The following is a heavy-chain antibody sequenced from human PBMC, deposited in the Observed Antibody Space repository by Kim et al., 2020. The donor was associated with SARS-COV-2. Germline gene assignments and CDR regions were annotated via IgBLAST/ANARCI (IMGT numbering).Heavy chain of an antibody. CDR1: GFTFSSYA. CDR3: ARVLSYYYDSSGYYFSDPFDI. V-gene: IGHV3-30*04. CDR2: ISYDGSNK. J-gene: IGHJ3*02. Sequence: GGSLRLSCAASGFTFSSYAMHWVRQAPGKGLEWVAVISYDGSNKYYADSVKGRFTISRDNSKNTLYLQMNILRAEDTAVYYCARVLSYYYDSSGYYFSDPFDIWGQETMVTVSS. D-gene: IGHD3-22*01.